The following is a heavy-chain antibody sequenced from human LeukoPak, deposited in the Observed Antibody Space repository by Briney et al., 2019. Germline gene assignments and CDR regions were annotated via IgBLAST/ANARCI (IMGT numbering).Heavy chain of an antibody. V-gene: IGHV1-18*01. D-gene: IGHD2-2*01. J-gene: IGHJ4*02. CDR2: ISAYNGNT. Sequence: ASVRVSCKASGYTFTSYGISWVRQAPGQGLEWMGWISAYNGNTNYAQKFQGRATTTTDASTGTAYMELRSLRSDDTAVYYCVRDCRSSSCYPFDYWGQGTLVTVSS. CDR1: GYTFTSYG. CDR3: VRDCRSSSCYPFDY.